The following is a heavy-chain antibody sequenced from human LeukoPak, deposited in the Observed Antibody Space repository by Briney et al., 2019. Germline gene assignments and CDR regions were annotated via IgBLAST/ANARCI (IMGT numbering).Heavy chain of an antibody. D-gene: IGHD2/OR15-2a*01. CDR2: IHNSGDT. V-gene: IGHV4-34*01. CDR1: GGPFSGYF. J-gene: IGHJ4*02. Sequence: SETLSLICAVSGGPFSGYFWRWSRQSSGKGVEVIGEIHNSGDTNYNASLNSRVTISEDTSKNQFYLNLSSVTAADTAVYYCARRYYYNVRSFPFDFWGQGTLVTVSS. CDR3: ARRYYYNVRSFPFDF.